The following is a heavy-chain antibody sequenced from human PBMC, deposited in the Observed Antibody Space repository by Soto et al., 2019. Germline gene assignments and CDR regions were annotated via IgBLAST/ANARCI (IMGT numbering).Heavy chain of an antibody. CDR1: GYTFTSYG. J-gene: IGHJ6*02. CDR3: ARDSTVTTVYYYYGMDV. CDR2: ISAYNGNT. Sequence: ASVKVSCKASGYTFTSYGISWVLQAPVQVLEWMGWISAYNGNTNYAQKLQGRVTMTTDTSASTAYMELRSLRSDDTAVYYCARDSTVTTVYYYYGMDVWGQGTTVTVSS. D-gene: IGHD4-17*01. V-gene: IGHV1-18*04.